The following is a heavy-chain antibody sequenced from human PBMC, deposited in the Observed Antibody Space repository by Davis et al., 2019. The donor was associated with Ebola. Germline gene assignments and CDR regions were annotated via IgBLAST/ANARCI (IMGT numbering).Heavy chain of an antibody. Sequence: SETLSLTCTVSGDSTTGYYWSWIRQPPGKGLEWLGYIYYSGNTDYNPSLQSRVTISVDTSKNQFSLRLSSVTAADTAVYFCARESYSSGWFEYWGQGTLVTVSS. D-gene: IGHD6-19*01. J-gene: IGHJ4*02. V-gene: IGHV4-59*01. CDR3: ARESYSSGWFEY. CDR1: GDSTTGYY. CDR2: IYYSGNT.